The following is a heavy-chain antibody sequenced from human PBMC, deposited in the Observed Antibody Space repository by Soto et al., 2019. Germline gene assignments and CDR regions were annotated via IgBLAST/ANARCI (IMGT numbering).Heavy chain of an antibody. CDR3: ARDGVGATAVWGYLDY. CDR1: GFTFSGYG. CDR2: IRYDGSNI. V-gene: IGHV3-33*01. J-gene: IGHJ4*01. Sequence: QVQLVESGGGVVQPGRSLRLSCVATGFTFSGYGMPWVRQAPGKGLEWVAIIRYDGSNIYYADSVRVPFAISRDNSKNTLFLQMDSVGAEDTAVYYCARDGVGATAVWGYLDYWSHGTLVTVSS. D-gene: IGHD3-16*01.